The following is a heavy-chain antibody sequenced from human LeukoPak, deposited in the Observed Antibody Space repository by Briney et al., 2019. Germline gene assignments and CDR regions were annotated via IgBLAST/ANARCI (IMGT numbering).Heavy chain of an antibody. CDR1: GYTFTGYY. J-gene: IGHJ4*02. D-gene: IGHD2-2*01. Sequence: GASVKVSCKASGYTFTGYYMHWVRQAPGQGLEWMGWINPNSGGTNYAQKFQGRVTMTRDTSISTAYMELSRLRSDDTAVYYCARDECLYCSSTSWMGVEDYWGQGTLVTVSS. CDR3: ARDECLYCSSTSWMGVEDY. V-gene: IGHV1-2*02. CDR2: INPNSGGT.